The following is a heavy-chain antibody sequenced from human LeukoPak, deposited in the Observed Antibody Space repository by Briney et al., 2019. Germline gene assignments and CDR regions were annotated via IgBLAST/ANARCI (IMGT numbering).Heavy chain of an antibody. CDR3: AREGGYGMDV. CDR1: GLTFSSHS. CDR2: ISSSSSTI. V-gene: IGHV3-48*04. Sequence: GGSLRLSCAASGLTFSSHSMNWVRQAPGKGLEWVSYISSSSSTIYYADSVKGRFTISRDNAKNSLYLQMNSLRAEDTAVYYCAREGGYGMDVWGQGTTVTVSS. D-gene: IGHD3-16*01. J-gene: IGHJ6*02.